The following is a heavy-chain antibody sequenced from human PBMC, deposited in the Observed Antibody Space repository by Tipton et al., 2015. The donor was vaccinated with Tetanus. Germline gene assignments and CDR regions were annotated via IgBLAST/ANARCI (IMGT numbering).Heavy chain of an antibody. Sequence: SLRLSCAASGFTFNNYAMHWVRQAPGKGLEWVAVISYDGGNKFYADSVKGRFTISRDNSQKMLYLHMDSLRSEDTAIYYCAKSMSGSGSPNWLDPWGQGTLVTVSS. D-gene: IGHD3-10*01. CDR3: AKSMSGSGSPNWLDP. CDR1: GFTFNNYA. CDR2: ISYDGGNK. J-gene: IGHJ5*02. V-gene: IGHV3-30*18.